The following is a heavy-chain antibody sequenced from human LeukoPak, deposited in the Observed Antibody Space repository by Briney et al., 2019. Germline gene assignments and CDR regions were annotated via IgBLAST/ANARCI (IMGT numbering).Heavy chain of an antibody. CDR2: IIPILGIA. J-gene: IGHJ4*02. V-gene: IGHV1-69*02. Sequence: GSSVKVSCKASGGTFSSYTISWVRQSPGQALEWMGRIIPILGIAKYVQKFQGRVTITEEKSTSTAYMELSSLRSEDTAVFFQAEDGIRDCSSTSCPLDYWGQGTLVTVSS. D-gene: IGHD2-2*01. CDR3: AEDGIRDCSSTSCPLDY. CDR1: GGTFSSYT.